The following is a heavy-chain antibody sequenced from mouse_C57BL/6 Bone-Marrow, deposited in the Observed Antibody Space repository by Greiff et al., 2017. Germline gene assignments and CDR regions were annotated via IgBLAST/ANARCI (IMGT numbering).Heavy chain of an antibody. V-gene: IGHV2-5*01. CDR1: GFSLTSYG. CDR3: AKNYYGRRRYFDV. J-gene: IGHJ1*03. D-gene: IGHD1-1*01. Sequence: VQLQQSGPGLVQPSQSLSITCTVSGFSLTSYGVHWVRQSPGKGLEWLGVIWRGGSTDYNAAFMSRLSITKDNSKSQVFFKMNSLQADDTAVYYCAKNYYGRRRYFDVWGTGTTVTVSS. CDR2: IWRGGST.